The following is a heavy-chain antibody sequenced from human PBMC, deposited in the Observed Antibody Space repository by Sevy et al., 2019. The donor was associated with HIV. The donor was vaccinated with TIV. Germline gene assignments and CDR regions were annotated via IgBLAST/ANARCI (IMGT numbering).Heavy chain of an antibody. CDR1: GFTFSNYA. CDR2: FSTSGDGGART. Sequence: GGSLRLSCVASGFTFSNYAMSWVRQAPGKGLEWVSAFSTSGDGGARTDYGDGVKGRFTVSRDNSTNELYMQMNSLRAEDTAVYYCAKDGEYSSGWYTGYFDDWGQGTLVTVSS. D-gene: IGHD6-19*01. J-gene: IGHJ4*02. CDR3: AKDGEYSSGWYTGYFDD. V-gene: IGHV3-23*01.